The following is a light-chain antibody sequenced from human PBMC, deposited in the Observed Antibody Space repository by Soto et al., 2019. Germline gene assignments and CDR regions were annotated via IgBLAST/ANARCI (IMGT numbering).Light chain of an antibody. CDR2: GAS. Sequence: EIVLTQSPGTLSLSPGERATLSCRASQSVSSSYLAWYQQKPGQAPRVLIYGASSRATGIPDRFSGSGSGTDFTLTISGLEPEDFAVYFCQQYGNSPPNTFGQGTKVDI. CDR1: QSVSSSY. CDR3: QQYGNSPPNT. J-gene: IGKJ2*01. V-gene: IGKV3-20*01.